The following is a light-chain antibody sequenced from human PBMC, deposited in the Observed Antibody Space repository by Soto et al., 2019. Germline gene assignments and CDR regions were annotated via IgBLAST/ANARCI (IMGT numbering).Light chain of an antibody. CDR1: QGIRNY. Sequence: DIQMTQSPSSLSASVGDRVTITCRASQGIRNYLVWYQQKPGKVPKLLIYAGSTLQSGVPSRFSGSGSGTDFSLTISSLQPEDVATYYCQKYINASRTAFGQATKLEIK. V-gene: IGKV1-27*01. CDR3: QKYINASRTA. J-gene: IGKJ2*01. CDR2: AGS.